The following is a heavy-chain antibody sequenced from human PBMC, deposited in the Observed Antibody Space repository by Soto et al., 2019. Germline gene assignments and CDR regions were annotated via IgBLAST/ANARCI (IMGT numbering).Heavy chain of an antibody. J-gene: IGHJ5*02. D-gene: IGHD3-3*01. CDR2: ISWNSNSI. Sequence: EVQLVESGGGLVQPGGSLRLSCAASGFTFDHYAMHWVRQAPGKGLEWVGGISWNSNSIGYVDSVKGRFTISRDSAKNSRYLQMNSLRIEDTALYFCAKGSGGGTIFGVALDLWGQGALVTVSS. CDR1: GFTFDHYA. V-gene: IGHV3-9*01. CDR3: AKGSGGGTIFGVALDL.